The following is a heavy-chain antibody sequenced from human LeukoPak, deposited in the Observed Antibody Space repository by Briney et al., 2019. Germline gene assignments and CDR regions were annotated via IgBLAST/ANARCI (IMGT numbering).Heavy chain of an antibody. Sequence: SVKVSCKASGYTFTSYGISWVRQAPGQGLEWMGGIIPIFGTANYAQKFQGRVTITTDESTSTAYMELSSLRSEDTAVYYCARVTFGTFGWFDPWGQGTLVTVSS. V-gene: IGHV1-69*05. D-gene: IGHD3-3*01. CDR2: IIPIFGTA. J-gene: IGHJ5*02. CDR1: GYTFTSYG. CDR3: ARVTFGTFGWFDP.